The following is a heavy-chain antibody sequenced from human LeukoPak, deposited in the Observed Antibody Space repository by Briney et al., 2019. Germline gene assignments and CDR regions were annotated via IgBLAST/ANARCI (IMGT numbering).Heavy chain of an antibody. CDR2: INAGNGNT. Sequence: GASVKVSCKASGYTFTSYAMHWVRQAPGQRLEWMGWINAGNGNTKYSQKFQGRVTITRDTSASTAYMELSSLRSEDTAVYYCARDLTLQIAVGVWFDPWGQGTLVTVSS. V-gene: IGHV1-3*01. CDR3: ARDLTLQIAVGVWFDP. CDR1: GYTFTSYA. J-gene: IGHJ5*02. D-gene: IGHD6-19*01.